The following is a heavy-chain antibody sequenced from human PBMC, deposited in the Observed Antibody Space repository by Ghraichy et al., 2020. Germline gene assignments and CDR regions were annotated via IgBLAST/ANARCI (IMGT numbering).Heavy chain of an antibody. CDR2: IRYDGSNK. D-gene: IGHD2-2*02. J-gene: IGHJ6*02. CDR3: AKPEYCSSTSCYINYYYGMDV. CDR1: GFTFSSYG. V-gene: IGHV3-30*02. Sequence: GGSLRLSCAASGFTFSSYGMHWVRQAPGKGLEWVAFIRYDGSNKYYADSVKGRFTISRDNSKNTLYLQMNSLRAEDTAVYYCAKPEYCSSTSCYINYYYGMDVWGQGTTVTVSS.